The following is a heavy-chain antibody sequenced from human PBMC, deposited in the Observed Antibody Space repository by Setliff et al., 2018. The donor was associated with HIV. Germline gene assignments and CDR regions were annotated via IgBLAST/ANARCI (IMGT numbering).Heavy chain of an antibody. V-gene: IGHV1-2*02. CDR1: GYTFTDYY. CDR2: IHPSSGGT. J-gene: IGHJ6*03. CDR3: ARDLYSNYLYYYYMDV. D-gene: IGHD4-4*01. Sequence: VKVSCKASGYTFTDYYMHWVRQAPGQGLEWMGWIHPSSGGTNYAQKFQGRVTMTRDTSISTAYMELSRLRSDDTAVYYCARDLYSNYLYYYYMDVWGKGTTVTVSS.